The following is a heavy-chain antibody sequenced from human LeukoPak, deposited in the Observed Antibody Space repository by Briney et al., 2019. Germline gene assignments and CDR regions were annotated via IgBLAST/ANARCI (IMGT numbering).Heavy chain of an antibody. CDR2: ISGSGGST. J-gene: IGHJ4*02. D-gene: IGHD2-2*01. Sequence: PGGSLRLSCAASGFTFDDYGMSWVRQAPGKGLEWVSAISGSGGSTYYADSVKGRFTISRDNSKNTLYLQMNSLRAEDTAVYYCAKDIVPTVVVPAAKGLRGDYWGQGTLVTVSS. CDR1: GFTFDDYG. CDR3: AKDIVPTVVVPAAKGLRGDY. V-gene: IGHV3-23*01.